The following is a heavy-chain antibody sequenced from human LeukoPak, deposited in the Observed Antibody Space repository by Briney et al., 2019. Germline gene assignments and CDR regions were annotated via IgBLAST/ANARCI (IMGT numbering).Heavy chain of an antibody. CDR2: IYPGDSDT. D-gene: IGHD2-2*02. J-gene: IGHJ5*02. CDR1: GYSFTSYW. V-gene: IGHV5-51*01. Sequence: GESLKISCKGSGYSFTSYWIGWVRQMPGKGLEWMGIIYPGDSDTRYSPSFQGQVTISADKSISTAYLQWSSLKASDTAMYYCARQVAPAATPYNWFDPWGQGTLVTVSS. CDR3: ARQVAPAATPYNWFDP.